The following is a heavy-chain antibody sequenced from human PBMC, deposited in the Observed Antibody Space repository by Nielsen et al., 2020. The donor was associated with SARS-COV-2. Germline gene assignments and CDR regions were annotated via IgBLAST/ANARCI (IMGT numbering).Heavy chain of an antibody. Sequence: GGSLRLSCAASGFTFSSYSMNWVRQAPGKGLEWVAVISYDGSNKYYADSVKGRFTISRDNSKNTLYLQMNSLRAEDTAVYYCASPIAVAGTFDYWGQGTLVTVSS. CDR1: GFTFSSYS. J-gene: IGHJ4*02. V-gene: IGHV3-30*03. CDR3: ASPIAVAGTFDY. CDR2: ISYDGSNK. D-gene: IGHD6-19*01.